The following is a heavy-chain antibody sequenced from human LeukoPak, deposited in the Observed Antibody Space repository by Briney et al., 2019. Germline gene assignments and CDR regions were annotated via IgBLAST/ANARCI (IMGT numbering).Heavy chain of an antibody. J-gene: IGHJ4*02. CDR2: INHSGST. D-gene: IGHD2-15*01. CDR3: ARGTMGYCSGGSCYYYFDY. CDR1: GGSFSGYY. Sequence: SETLSLTCAVYGGSFSGYYWSWIRQPPGKGLEWIGEINHSGSTNYNPSLKSRVTISVDTSKNQSSLKLSSVTAADTAVYYCARGTMGYCSGGSCYYYFDYWGQGTLVTVSS. V-gene: IGHV4-34*01.